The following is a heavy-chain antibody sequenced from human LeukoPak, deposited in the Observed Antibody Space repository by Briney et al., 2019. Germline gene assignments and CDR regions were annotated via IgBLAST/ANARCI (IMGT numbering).Heavy chain of an antibody. CDR2: ISYDGNNE. CDR1: GFTLSNYG. J-gene: IGHJ4*02. V-gene: IGHV3-30*18. Sequence: QPGRSLRLSCAASGFTLSNYGMHWVRQAPGKGLEWVAVISYDGNNEYYADSVKGRFTISRDNSKNTLYLQMNSLRVEDTAVYYCAKDLYTTATTHFDYWGQGTRVTVSS. CDR3: AKDLYTTATTHFDY. D-gene: IGHD1-26*01.